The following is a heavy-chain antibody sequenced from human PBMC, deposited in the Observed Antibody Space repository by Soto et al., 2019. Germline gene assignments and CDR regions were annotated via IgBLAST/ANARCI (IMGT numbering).Heavy chain of an antibody. CDR1: GFAFGNYG. CDR2: IWSDGSSK. CDR3: ASDWWEEPACKETVRQFYY. Sequence: QVQLEESGGGVVQPGRSLTLSCAASGFAFGNYGIHWVRQAPGKGLEWVAVIWSDGSSKYYGDSVKGRFTISRDNSKNKVYVQMTSMRAEDTAVYYGASDWWEEPACKETVRQFYYCGQGALVTVSS. V-gene: IGHV3-33*01. D-gene: IGHD1-26*01. J-gene: IGHJ4*02.